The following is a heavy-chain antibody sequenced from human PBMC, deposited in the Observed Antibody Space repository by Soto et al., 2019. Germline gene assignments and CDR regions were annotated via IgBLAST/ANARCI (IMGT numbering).Heavy chain of an antibody. D-gene: IGHD3-10*01. Sequence: QVQLVQSGAEVKKPGASVKVSCKASGYTFTSYGISWVRQAPGQGLEWMGWISAYNGNTNYAQKLQGRVTMTTDTSTSTADMELSSLRSDDTAVYYWASEGSVRMVRGGILHNYYYSYGMDVWGQGTTVTVSS. J-gene: IGHJ6*02. CDR3: ASEGSVRMVRGGILHNYYYSYGMDV. CDR1: GYTFTSYG. V-gene: IGHV1-18*01. CDR2: ISAYNGNT.